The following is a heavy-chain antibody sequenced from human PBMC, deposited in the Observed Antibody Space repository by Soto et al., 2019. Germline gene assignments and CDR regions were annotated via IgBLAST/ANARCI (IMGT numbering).Heavy chain of an antibody. CDR2: TYYRSRWDN. V-gene: IGHV6-1*01. Sequence: SQALSLSCALSGDSVFSNSAAWNSIRQSPSRCLEWLGRTYYRSRWDNDYTLSVKSRITVNPDTSKNQFSLQLKSVTTEHTTVYYGARTEGYFDYWGQRTMVTVSS. CDR1: GDSVFSNSAA. CDR3: ARTEGYFDY. J-gene: IGHJ4*02.